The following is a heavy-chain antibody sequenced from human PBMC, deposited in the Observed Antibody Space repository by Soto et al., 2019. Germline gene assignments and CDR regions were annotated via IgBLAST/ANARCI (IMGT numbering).Heavy chain of an antibody. CDR3: ARMERITMVRGVILPDAFDI. CDR2: IIPILGIA. V-gene: IGHV1-69*02. D-gene: IGHD3-10*01. CDR1: GGTFSSYT. J-gene: IGHJ3*02. Sequence: GASVKVSCKASGGTFSSYTISWVRQAPGQGLEWMGRIIPILGIANYAQKFQGRVTITADKSTSTAYMELSSLRSEDTAVYYCARMERITMVRGVILPDAFDIWGQGTIVTVSS.